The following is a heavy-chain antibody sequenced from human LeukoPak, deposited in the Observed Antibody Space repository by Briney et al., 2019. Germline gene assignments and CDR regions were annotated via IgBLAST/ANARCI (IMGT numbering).Heavy chain of an antibody. CDR2: INPNSGGT. D-gene: IGHD3-10*01. Sequence: ASVKVSCKASGYTFTGYYMHWVRQASGQGLEWMGWINPNSGGTNYAQKFQGRVTMTRDTSISTAYMELSRLRAEDTAVYYCARGYYYGSGNSFYYMDVWGKGTTVTISS. CDR3: ARGYYYGSGNSFYYMDV. J-gene: IGHJ6*03. V-gene: IGHV1-2*02. CDR1: GYTFTGYY.